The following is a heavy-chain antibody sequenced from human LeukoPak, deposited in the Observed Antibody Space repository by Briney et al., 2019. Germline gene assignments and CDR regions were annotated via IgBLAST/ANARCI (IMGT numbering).Heavy chain of an antibody. D-gene: IGHD2/OR15-2a*01. Sequence: TLSLTCTVSGGSVSSGSYYWSWIRQPPGKALEWLALIYWDDDKRYSPSLKNRLTITKDTSKNQVVLILTNMDPVDTATYYCAHRLHSTKGWLDPWGQGHLVTISS. CDR1: GGSVSSGSYY. V-gene: IGHV2-5*08. CDR2: IYWDDDK. CDR3: AHRLHSTKGWLDP. J-gene: IGHJ5*02.